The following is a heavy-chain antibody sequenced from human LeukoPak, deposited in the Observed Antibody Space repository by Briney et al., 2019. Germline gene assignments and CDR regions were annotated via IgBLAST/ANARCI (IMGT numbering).Heavy chain of an antibody. CDR3: AKEKGRTYSIDY. D-gene: IGHD2-15*01. CDR2: ISSSGTTI. CDR1: GFTFSSYE. Sequence: GGSLRLSCAASGFTFSSYEMNWVRQAPGKGLEWVSYISSSGTTIYYADSVKGRFTISRGNAKNSLYLQMNSLRAEDTAVYYCAKEKGRTYSIDYWGQGTLVTVSS. J-gene: IGHJ4*02. V-gene: IGHV3-48*03.